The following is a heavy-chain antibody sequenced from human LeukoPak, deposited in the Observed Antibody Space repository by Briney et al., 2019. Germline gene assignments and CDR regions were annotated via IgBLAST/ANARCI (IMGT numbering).Heavy chain of an antibody. D-gene: IGHD3-3*01. V-gene: IGHV4-34*01. CDR3: ARGGSYYDFWSGYYSPPGISRFDY. Sequence: PSETLSLTCAVYGGSFSGYYWSWIRQPPGKGLEWIGEINHSGSTNYNPSLKSRVTISVDTSKNQFSLKLSSVTAADTAVYYCARGGSYYDFWSGYYSPPGISRFDYWGQGTLVTVSS. J-gene: IGHJ4*02. CDR1: GGSFSGYY. CDR2: INHSGST.